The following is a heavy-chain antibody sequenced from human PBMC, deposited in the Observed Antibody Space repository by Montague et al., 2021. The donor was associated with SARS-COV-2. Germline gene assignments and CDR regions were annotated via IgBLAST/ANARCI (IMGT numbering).Heavy chain of an antibody. Sequence: SLRLSCAASGFTFSNYWMHWVRQAPGKGLVWVSRIKGDGSSTTFAGSVKGRFTISRDNAKNTLYLQMNSLRAEDTAVYYCARDPRDGYNSPPDYWGQGTLVTVSS. D-gene: IGHD5-24*01. CDR1: GFTFSNYW. CDR3: ARDPRDGYNSPPDY. V-gene: IGHV3-74*01. CDR2: IKGDGSST. J-gene: IGHJ4*02.